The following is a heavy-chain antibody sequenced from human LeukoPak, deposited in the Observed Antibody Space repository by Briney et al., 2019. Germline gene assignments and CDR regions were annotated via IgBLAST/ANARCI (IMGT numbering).Heavy chain of an antibody. CDR2: IRNDGSNE. Sequence: GGSLRLSCAASRFTFSNYDMHWVRQAPGKGLEGVAFIRNDGSNEFYADSVKGRFTISRDNSKSTLYLQMNSLRVEDTAVYYCAKEDIVVGTGSGFDPWGQGTLVTVSS. CDR3: AKEDIVVGTGSGFDP. V-gene: IGHV3-30*02. D-gene: IGHD2-2*01. J-gene: IGHJ5*02. CDR1: RFTFSNYD.